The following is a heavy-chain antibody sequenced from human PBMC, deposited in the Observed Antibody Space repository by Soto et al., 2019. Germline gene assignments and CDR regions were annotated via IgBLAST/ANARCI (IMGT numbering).Heavy chain of an antibody. CDR2: ISAYNGNT. CDR3: ARDYYGSGSYYNFNWFDP. J-gene: IGHJ5*02. V-gene: IGHV1-18*01. CDR1: GYTFTSYG. D-gene: IGHD3-10*01. Sequence: QVQLVQSGAEVKKPGASVKVSCKASGYTFTSYGISWVRQAPGQGLEWMGWISAYNGNTNYAQKLQGRVTMTTDTSTSTAYMELRILRSDDTAVYYCARDYYGSGSYYNFNWFDPWGQGTLVTVSS.